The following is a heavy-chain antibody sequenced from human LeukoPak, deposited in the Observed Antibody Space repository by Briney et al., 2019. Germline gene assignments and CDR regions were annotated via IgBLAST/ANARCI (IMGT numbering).Heavy chain of an antibody. CDR2: IYTSGST. Sequence: SETLSLTCTVSGGSISSYYWSWIRQPPGKGLEWIGYIYTSGSTNYNPSLKSRVTISVDTSKNQFSLKLSSVTAADTAVYYCARRHYDFWSGFTSGAFDIWGQGTMVTVSS. J-gene: IGHJ3*02. V-gene: IGHV4-4*09. D-gene: IGHD3-3*01. CDR1: GGSISSYY. CDR3: ARRHYDFWSGFTSGAFDI.